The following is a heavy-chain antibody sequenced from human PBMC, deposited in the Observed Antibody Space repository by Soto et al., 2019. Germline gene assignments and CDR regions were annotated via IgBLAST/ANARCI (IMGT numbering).Heavy chain of an antibody. J-gene: IGHJ4*02. D-gene: IGHD1-26*01. Sequence: QVQLQESGPGLVKPSQTLSLTYTVSGGSISSGDYYWSWIRQPPGKGLEWIGFIYYRGSTYYNPSLKSRVTISVDTSKNQFSLKLSSVTAADTAVYYCARGYGGWEVLGFDHWGQGTLVTVSS. V-gene: IGHV4-30-4*01. CDR2: IYYRGST. CDR3: ARGYGGWEVLGFDH. CDR1: GGSISSGDYY.